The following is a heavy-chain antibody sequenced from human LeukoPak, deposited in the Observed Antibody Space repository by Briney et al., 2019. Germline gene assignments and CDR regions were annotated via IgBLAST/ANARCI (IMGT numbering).Heavy chain of an antibody. Sequence: GGSLRLSCAASGFTFSSCGFNWVRQAPGKGLEWVSSIGPTGTDRYYADSVRGRFTTSRDNAKNSMYLQMDGLRDEDTAVYYCATETIGRHYDYWGQGTLLTVSS. J-gene: IGHJ4*02. CDR2: IGPTGTDR. CDR3: ATETIGRHYDY. CDR1: GFTFSSCG. D-gene: IGHD1-14*01. V-gene: IGHV3-21*01.